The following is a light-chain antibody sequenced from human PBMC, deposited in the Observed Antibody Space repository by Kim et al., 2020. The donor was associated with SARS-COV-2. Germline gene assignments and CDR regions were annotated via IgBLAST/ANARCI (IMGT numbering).Light chain of an antibody. V-gene: IGKV3-20*01. CDR2: GAS. CDR1: PGVSRSY. Sequence: SPGERATLSCRARPGVSRSYLAWDQPKPGQAPRLLIYGASSRATGIPDRFSGSGSGTDFTLTISRLEPEDFAVYYCQQYGSSPLTFGGGTKVDIK. J-gene: IGKJ4*01. CDR3: QQYGSSPLT.